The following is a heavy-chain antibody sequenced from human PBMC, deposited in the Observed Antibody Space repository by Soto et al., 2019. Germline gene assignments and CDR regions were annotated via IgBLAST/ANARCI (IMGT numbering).Heavy chain of an antibody. Sequence: QVQLQESGPGLVKPSQTLSLTCTVSGGSISRGDSYWSWIRQPPGRGLEWIGYIYCSGSTYYTPSLKNRFTISVDTSNKQFSLKLSSVTAADPAVYYWARAAKTYYYDSSGYYYTFDIWGQGTMVTGSS. V-gene: IGHV4-30-4*01. CDR2: IYCSGST. CDR1: GGSISRGDSY. CDR3: ARAAKTYYYDSSGYYYTFDI. D-gene: IGHD3-22*01. J-gene: IGHJ3*02.